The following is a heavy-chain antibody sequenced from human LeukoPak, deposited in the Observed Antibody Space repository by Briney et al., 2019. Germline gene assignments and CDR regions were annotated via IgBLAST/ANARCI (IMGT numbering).Heavy chain of an antibody. CDR3: ARDGSYYGVDAFDI. J-gene: IGHJ3*02. D-gene: IGHD1-26*01. CDR1: GFSFSTFH. Sequence: PGGSLRLSCAASGFSFSTFHMNWVRQAPGKGLEWVASISRGSGYIYYADSMKGRFTISRDNAKNTLYLQMNSLRAEDTAVYYCARDGSYYGVDAFDIWGQGTMVTVSS. CDR2: ISRGSGYI. V-gene: IGHV3-21*01.